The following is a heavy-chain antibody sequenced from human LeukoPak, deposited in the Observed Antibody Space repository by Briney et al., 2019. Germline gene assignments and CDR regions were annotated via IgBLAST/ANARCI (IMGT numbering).Heavy chain of an antibody. CDR2: ISPHSGGT. CDR1: GYTFTGYY. J-gene: IGHJ4*02. CDR3: ARARPYDYVWGTYHYSFDY. D-gene: IGHD3-16*02. Sequence: GASVKVSCKASGYTFTGYYMHWVRQAPGQGLEWVGWISPHSGGTISAQKFHGRVTMTRDTSINTAYMELSRLRSDDTAVYYCARARPYDYVWGTYHYSFDYWGQGTLVTVSS. V-gene: IGHV1-2*02.